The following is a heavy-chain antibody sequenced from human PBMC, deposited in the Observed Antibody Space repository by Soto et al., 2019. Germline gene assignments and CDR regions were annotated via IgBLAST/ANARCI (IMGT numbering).Heavy chain of an antibody. Sequence: SETLSLTCTVSGVSVSSSSYYWGWIRQPPGKGLEWIGTIYYTGRTSYSPSLKSRVTISVDTSKTQFSLNLKSVTAADTAVYYCAGRRAGDYYFDYWGPGTLVTVSS. V-gene: IGHV4-39*01. J-gene: IGHJ4*02. CDR1: GVSVSSSSYY. CDR2: IYYTGRT. CDR3: AGRRAGDYYFDY. D-gene: IGHD1-26*01.